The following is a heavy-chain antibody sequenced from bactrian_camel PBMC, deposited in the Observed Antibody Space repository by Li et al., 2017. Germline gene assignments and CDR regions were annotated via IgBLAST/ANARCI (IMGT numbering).Heavy chain of an antibody. V-gene: IGHV3-3*01. CDR3: AADCCYSEYDRAIQCND. CDR1: GYSGTAYR. J-gene: IGHJ4*01. CDR2: IPTAVYNPYGDLNP. Sequence: HVQLVESGGGSVEAGGSLRLSCAASGYSGTAYRMGWFRQLPGKEREGVAAIPTAVYNPYGDLNPYYADSVKGRFTISLDNARRTLYLEMNSLKPDDTAMYYCAADCCYSEYDRAIQCNDWGQGTQVTVS. D-gene: IGHD4*01.